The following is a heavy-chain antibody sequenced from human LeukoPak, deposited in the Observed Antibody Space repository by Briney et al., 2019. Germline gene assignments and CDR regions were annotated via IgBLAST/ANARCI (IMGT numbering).Heavy chain of an antibody. CDR3: ARGMLSNYYDSSGYYYLDY. D-gene: IGHD3-22*01. CDR1: GFTFSSYW. CDR2: IKQDGSEK. J-gene: IGHJ4*02. V-gene: IGHV3-7*01. Sequence: GGSLRLSCAASGFTFSSYWMSWVRQAPGKGLEWVANIKQDGSEKYYVDSVKGRFTISRGNAKNSLYLQMNSLRAEDTAVYYCARGMLSNYYDSSGYYYLDYWGQGTLVTVSS.